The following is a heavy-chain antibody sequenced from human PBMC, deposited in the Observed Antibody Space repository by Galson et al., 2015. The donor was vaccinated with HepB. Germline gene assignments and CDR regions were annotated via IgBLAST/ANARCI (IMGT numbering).Heavy chain of an antibody. CDR3: AREVPLRYFDWLPLGPFDY. V-gene: IGHV4-31*03. CDR2: IYYSGST. D-gene: IGHD3-9*01. CDR1: GGSISSGGYY. Sequence: TLSLTCTVSGGSISSGGYYWSWIRQHPGKGLEWIGYIYYSGSTYYNPSLKSRVTISVDTSKNQFSLKLSSVTAADTAVYYCAREVPLRYFDWLPLGPFDYWGQGTLVTVSS. J-gene: IGHJ4*02.